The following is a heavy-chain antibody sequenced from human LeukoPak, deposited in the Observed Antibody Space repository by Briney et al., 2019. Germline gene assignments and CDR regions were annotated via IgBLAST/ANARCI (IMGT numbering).Heavy chain of an antibody. V-gene: IGHV3-33*01. CDR3: ARVGSWGLQSYPNYYGMDV. D-gene: IGHD6-13*01. CDR2: IWYDGSNK. CDR1: GFTFRDFG. J-gene: IGHJ6*02. Sequence: GGSLRLSCAASGFTFRDFGMHWVRQPPGKGLEWVAVIWYDGSNKYYAESVKGRFTISRDNSKNTLYLQMNSLRAEDTAVYHCARVGSWGLQSYPNYYGMDVWGQGTTVTVSS.